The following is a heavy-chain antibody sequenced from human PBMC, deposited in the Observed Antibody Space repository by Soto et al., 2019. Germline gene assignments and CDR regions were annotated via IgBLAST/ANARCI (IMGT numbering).Heavy chain of an antibody. CDR1: GFTFSSYW. D-gene: IGHD1-26*01. J-gene: IGHJ4*02. V-gene: IGHV3-74*01. Sequence: PGGSLRLSCAASGFTFSSYWMHWVRQAPGNGLVWVSRISTDGSSITYADSVKGRFTISRDNAKNTLSLQMNSLRAEDTAVYYGARGSTSQSGLLAYWGQGTLVTVSA. CDR2: ISTDGSSI. CDR3: ARGSTSQSGLLAY.